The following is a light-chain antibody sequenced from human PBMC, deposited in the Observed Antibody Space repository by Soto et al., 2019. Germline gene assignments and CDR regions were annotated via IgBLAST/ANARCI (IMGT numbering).Light chain of an antibody. J-gene: IGKJ1*01. Sequence: DIQMTQSPSTLSASVGARVTITCRASQSISSWLAWYQQKQGKAPKLLIYDASSLESGVPSRFSGSGSGTELTLTISSLQPDDGETYDGQQYKSYSETFGQGTKVDIK. CDR2: DAS. V-gene: IGKV1-5*01. CDR3: QQYKSYSET. CDR1: QSISSW.